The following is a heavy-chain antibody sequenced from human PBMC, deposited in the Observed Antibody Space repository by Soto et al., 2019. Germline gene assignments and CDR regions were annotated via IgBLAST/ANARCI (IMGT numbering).Heavy chain of an antibody. D-gene: IGHD3-9*01. CDR1: GDSLGNYY. J-gene: IGHJ6*02. CDR3: ARADYEILAGSYAMDV. CDR2: VSSSGNT. Sequence: PSETLSLTCTVSGDSLGNYYWVWIRQPVGKGLEWIGRVSSSGNTNANPTLNSRATMSIDTSKNQFSLRLRSVTAADPAVYYCARADYEILAGSYAMDVWGQGTTVTVSS. V-gene: IGHV4-4*07.